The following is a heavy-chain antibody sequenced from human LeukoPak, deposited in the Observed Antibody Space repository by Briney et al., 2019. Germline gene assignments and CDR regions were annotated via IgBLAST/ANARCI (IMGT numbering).Heavy chain of an antibody. CDR3: ATSRSFDH. Sequence: PGGPLRLSCAASGFTFSDYYINWIRQAPGKGLEWVSYISSTGNTIYYADSVKGRFTISRDNAKNSLYLQMNSLRAEDTAVYYCATSRSFDHWGQGTLVTVSS. J-gene: IGHJ4*02. CDR1: GFTFSDYY. V-gene: IGHV3-11*04. CDR2: ISSTGNTI.